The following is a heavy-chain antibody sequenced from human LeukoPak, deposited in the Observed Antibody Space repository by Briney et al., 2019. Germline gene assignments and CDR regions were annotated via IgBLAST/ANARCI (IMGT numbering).Heavy chain of an antibody. V-gene: IGHV3-53*01. CDR2: IYSGGST. CDR3: ARGRSGPTIFGVAHIDI. CDR1: GFTVSSNY. J-gene: IGHJ3*02. D-gene: IGHD3-3*01. Sequence: PGGSLRLSCAASGFTVSSNYMSWVRQAPGKGLEWVSVIYSGGSTYYADSVKGRFTISRDNSKNTLYLQMNSLRAEDTAVYYCARGRSGPTIFGVAHIDIWGQGTMVTVSS.